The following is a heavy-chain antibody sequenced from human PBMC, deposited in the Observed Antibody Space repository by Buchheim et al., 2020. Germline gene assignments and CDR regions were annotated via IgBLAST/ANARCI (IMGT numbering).Heavy chain of an antibody. CDR1: GFTFSSYS. CDR2: ISSSSSYI. D-gene: IGHD3-16*02. CDR3: ARTHEYDYVWGSYQYFDY. Sequence: EVQLVESGGGLVKPGGSLRLSCAASGFTFSSYSMNWVRQAPGKGLEWVSSISSSSSYIYYADSVKGRFTISRDNAKNSLYLQMNSLGAEDTAVYYCARTHEYDYVWGSYQYFDYWGQGTL. V-gene: IGHV3-21*01. J-gene: IGHJ4*02.